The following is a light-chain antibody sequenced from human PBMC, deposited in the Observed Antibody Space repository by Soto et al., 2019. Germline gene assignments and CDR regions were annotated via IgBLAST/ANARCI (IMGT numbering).Light chain of an antibody. CDR2: DNN. CDR3: GTWDSSLSAGV. Sequence: QSVLTQPPSVSAAPGQKVTISCSGSSSNIGNNYVSWYQQLSGTVPKLLIYDNNKRPSGIPDRFSGSKSGTSATLGITGLQTGDEADYYCGTWDSSLSAGVFGGGTQLTVL. J-gene: IGLJ7*01. V-gene: IGLV1-51*01. CDR1: SSNIGNNY.